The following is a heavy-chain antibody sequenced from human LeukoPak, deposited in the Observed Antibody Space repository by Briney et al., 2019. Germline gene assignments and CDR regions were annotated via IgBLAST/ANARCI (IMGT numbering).Heavy chain of an antibody. CDR2: IYSGGGT. D-gene: IGHD3-10*01. Sequence: GGSLRLSCSASGFSVTSNYMSWVRQAPGKGLQWVSVIYSGGGTDYAGSVRGRFTISRDNSKNMLHLQMDNLRAEDTAVYYCARGFHFYASGTYSGAFDYWGQGTLVTASS. V-gene: IGHV3-53*01. CDR3: ARGFHFYASGTYSGAFDY. J-gene: IGHJ4*02. CDR1: GFSVTSNY.